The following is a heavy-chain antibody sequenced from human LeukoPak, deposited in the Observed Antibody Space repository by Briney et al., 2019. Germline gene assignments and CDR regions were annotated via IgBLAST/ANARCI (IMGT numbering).Heavy chain of an antibody. V-gene: IGHV1-8*01. D-gene: IGHD3-3*01. CDR1: GYTFTSYD. Sequence: ASVKVSCKASGYTFTSYDINWVRQATGQGLEWMGWMNPNSGNTGYAQKSQGRVTMTRNTSISTAYMELSSLRSEDTAVYYCARGLHYDFWSGYPYYYYYGMDVWGQGTTVTVSS. CDR2: MNPNSGNT. J-gene: IGHJ6*02. CDR3: ARGLHYDFWSGYPYYYYYGMDV.